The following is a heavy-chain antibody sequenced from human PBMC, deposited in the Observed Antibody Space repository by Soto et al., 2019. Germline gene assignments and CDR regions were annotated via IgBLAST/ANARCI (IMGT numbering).Heavy chain of an antibody. CDR3: ARRYGSCFDY. CDR2: IYYSGTT. J-gene: IGHJ4*02. Sequence: SETLSLTCTVSGGSISSSSYYWAWVRQPPGKGLEWIGSIYYSGTTYYNPSLKSRVTISVDTSKNQFSLKLSSVTAADTAAYYCARRYGSCFDYWGQGTLVTVS. CDR1: GGSISSSSYY. V-gene: IGHV4-39*07. D-gene: IGHD5-18*01.